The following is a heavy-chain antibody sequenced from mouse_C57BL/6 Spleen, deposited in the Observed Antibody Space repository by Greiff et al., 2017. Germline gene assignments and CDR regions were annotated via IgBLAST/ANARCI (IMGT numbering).Heavy chain of an antibody. CDR3: AREDYGSSPYYFDY. Sequence: EVKVVESGGGLVKPGGSLKLSCAASGFTFSDYGMHWVRQAPEKGLEWVAYISSGSSTIYYADTVKGRFTISRDNAKNTLFLQMTSLRSEDTAMYYCAREDYGSSPYYFDYWGQGTTLTVSS. D-gene: IGHD1-1*01. V-gene: IGHV5-17*01. CDR1: GFTFSDYG. J-gene: IGHJ2*01. CDR2: ISSGSSTI.